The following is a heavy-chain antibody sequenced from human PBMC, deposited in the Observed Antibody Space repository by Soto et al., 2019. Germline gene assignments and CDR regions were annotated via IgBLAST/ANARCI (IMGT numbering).Heavy chain of an antibody. CDR2: IIPIFGTV. J-gene: IGHJ4*02. CDR3: ARDGGRHSGGMDY. D-gene: IGHD1-26*01. Sequence: QVQLVQSGAEVKKPGSSVKVSCKASGGTFSSYSINWVRQAPGQGREWMGEIIPIFGTVNYAQKFQGRVTITADESTSTAYMELSSLRSEDAAVYYCARDGGRHSGGMDYWGQGTLVTVSS. V-gene: IGHV1-69*01. CDR1: GGTFSSYS.